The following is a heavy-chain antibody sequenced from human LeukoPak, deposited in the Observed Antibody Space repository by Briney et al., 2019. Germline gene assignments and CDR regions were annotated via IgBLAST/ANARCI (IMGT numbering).Heavy chain of an antibody. D-gene: IGHD2-15*01. J-gene: IGHJ4*02. Sequence: PGGSLRLSCAASGFTFSSYWMSWVRQAPGKGLEWVSGITASGDSTYYGDSVKGRFTMSRDNSTNTVYLQMNSLRVDDTAVYFCARRDIVVGVSASDYWGQGTLVTVSS. V-gene: IGHV3-23*01. CDR2: ITASGDST. CDR3: ARRDIVVGVSASDY. CDR1: GFTFSSYW.